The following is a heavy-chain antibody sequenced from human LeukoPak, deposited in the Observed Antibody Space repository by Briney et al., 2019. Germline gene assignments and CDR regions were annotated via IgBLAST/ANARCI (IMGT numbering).Heavy chain of an antibody. J-gene: IGHJ4*02. CDR1: GGSFCGYY. V-gene: IGHV4-34*01. CDR2: INHSGST. Sequence: SETLSLTCAVYGGSFCGYYWSWIRQPPGKGLEWIGEINHSGSTNYNPSLKSRVTISVDTSKNQFSLKLSSVTAADTAVYYCARGGRSDDYVWGAGTPFDYWGQGTLVTVSS. CDR3: ARGGRSDDYVWGAGTPFDY. D-gene: IGHD3-16*01.